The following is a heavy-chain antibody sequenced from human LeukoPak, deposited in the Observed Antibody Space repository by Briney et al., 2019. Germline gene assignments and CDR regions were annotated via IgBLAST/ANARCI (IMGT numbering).Heavy chain of an antibody. CDR3: AREHPIKLANSSSWSGWFDP. D-gene: IGHD6-13*01. V-gene: IGHV4-30-2*01. CDR1: GGSISSGGYY. J-gene: IGHJ5*02. Sequence: PSETLSLTCTVSGGSISSGGYYWSWIRQPPGKGLEWIGYIYHSGSTYYNPSLKSRVTISVDRSKNQFSLKLSSVTAADTAVYYCAREHPIKLANSSSWSGWFDPWGQGTLVTVSS. CDR2: IYHSGST.